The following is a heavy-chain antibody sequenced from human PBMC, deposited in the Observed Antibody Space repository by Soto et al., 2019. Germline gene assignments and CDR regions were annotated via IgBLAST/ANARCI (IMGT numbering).Heavy chain of an antibody. Sequence: SETLSLTCTLSAGSISSYYWSWIRQPPGKGLEWIGYIYYSGSTNYNPSLKSRVTISVDTSKNQFSLKLSSVTAADTAVYYCARRSSRAARGHNWFDPWGQGTLVTVSS. CDR2: IYYSGST. CDR1: AGSISSYY. CDR3: ARRSSRAARGHNWFDP. J-gene: IGHJ5*02. D-gene: IGHD6-6*01. V-gene: IGHV4-59*01.